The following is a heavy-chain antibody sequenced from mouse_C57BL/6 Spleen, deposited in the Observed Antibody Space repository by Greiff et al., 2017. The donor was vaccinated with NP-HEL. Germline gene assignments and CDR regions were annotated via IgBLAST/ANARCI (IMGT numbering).Heavy chain of an antibody. CDR1: GFTFSSYG. CDR2: ISSGGSYT. Sequence: EVQRVESGGDLVKPGGSLKLSCAASGFTFSSYGMSWVRQTPDKRLEWVATISSGGSYTYYPDSVKGRFTISRDNAKNTLYLQMSSLKSEDTAMYYCASYSNYYYAMDYWGQGTSVTVSS. CDR3: ASYSNYYYAMDY. D-gene: IGHD2-5*01. J-gene: IGHJ4*01. V-gene: IGHV5-6*01.